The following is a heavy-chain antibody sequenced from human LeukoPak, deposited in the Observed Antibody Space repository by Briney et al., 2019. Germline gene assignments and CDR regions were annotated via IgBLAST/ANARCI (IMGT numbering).Heavy chain of an antibody. Sequence: ASVKVSCKASGGTFSSYTISWVRQATGQGLEWMGWMNPNSGNTGYAQKFQGRVTMTRNTSISTAYMELSSLRSEDTAVYYCARGYDFWSGYYPNPYDYWGQGTLVTVSS. J-gene: IGHJ4*02. V-gene: IGHV1-8*02. CDR3: ARGYDFWSGYYPNPYDY. D-gene: IGHD3-3*01. CDR2: MNPNSGNT. CDR1: GGTFSSYT.